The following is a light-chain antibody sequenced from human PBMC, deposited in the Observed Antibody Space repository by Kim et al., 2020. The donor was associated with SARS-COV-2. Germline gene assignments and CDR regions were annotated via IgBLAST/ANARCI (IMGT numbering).Light chain of an antibody. CDR2: DVS. CDR1: SSYVGVYNY. J-gene: IGLJ2*01. CDR3: TSYTSSSTLVV. V-gene: IGLV2-14*03. Sequence: QSITISCTGTSSYVGVYNYVSWYQQHPGKAPKLMIYDVSNRPSGVSNRFSGSKSGNTASLTISGLQAEDEADYYCTSYTSSSTLVVFGGGTQLTVL.